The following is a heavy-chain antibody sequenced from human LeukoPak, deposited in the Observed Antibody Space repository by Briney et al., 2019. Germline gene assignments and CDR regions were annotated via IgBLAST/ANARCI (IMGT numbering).Heavy chain of an antibody. CDR2: IYYSGST. J-gene: IGHJ6*03. V-gene: IGHV4-59*01. D-gene: IGHD4-11*01. CDR1: GGSISEYY. Sequence: KASETLSLTCNVSGGSISEYYWSWIRQPPGKGLEWIGYIYYSGSTNYNPSLKSRVTISVDSSKNQFSLNLKSVTAADTAVYYCARDSNSHLYSYFSMDVWGKGTTVTVSS. CDR3: ARDSNSHLYSYFSMDV.